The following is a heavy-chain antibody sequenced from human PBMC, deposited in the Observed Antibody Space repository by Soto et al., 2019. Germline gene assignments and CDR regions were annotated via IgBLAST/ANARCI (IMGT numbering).Heavy chain of an antibody. D-gene: IGHD6-13*01. Sequence: IRQPPGKGLEWIGYVYNSGSTNYNPSLKSRVTISEDTSKSQFSLKVNSMTAADTAVYYCARYRREAVAGYTLDNWGQGILVTVSS. V-gene: IGHV4-59*01. CDR3: ARYRREAVAGYTLDN. CDR2: VYNSGST. J-gene: IGHJ4*02.